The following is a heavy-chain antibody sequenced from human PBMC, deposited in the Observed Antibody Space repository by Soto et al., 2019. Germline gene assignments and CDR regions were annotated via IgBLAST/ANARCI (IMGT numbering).Heavy chain of an antibody. Sequence: SETQSLTCAVYGGSFSGYYWSWIRQPPGKGLEWIGEINHSGSTNYNPSLKSRVTISVDTSKNQFSLKLSSVTAADTAVYYCARGRVDTAMVYFDYWGQGTLVTVSS. CDR2: INHSGST. CDR3: ARGRVDTAMVYFDY. D-gene: IGHD5-18*01. CDR1: GGSFSGYY. V-gene: IGHV4-34*01. J-gene: IGHJ4*02.